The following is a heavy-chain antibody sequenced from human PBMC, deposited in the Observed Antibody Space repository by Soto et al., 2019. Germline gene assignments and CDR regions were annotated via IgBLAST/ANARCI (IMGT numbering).Heavy chain of an antibody. J-gene: IGHJ6*02. Sequence: SVKVSCKASGFTFNSYAISWVRQAPGQGLEWMGGIIPIFGTANYSQKFQGRVTITADESTGTAYMELSSLRSEETAVYYCERDRINDFRSGPYGGMDVWGQGTTVTVSS. V-gene: IGHV1-69*13. CDR1: GFTFNSYA. CDR2: IIPIFGTA. D-gene: IGHD3-3*01. CDR3: ERDRINDFRSGPYGGMDV.